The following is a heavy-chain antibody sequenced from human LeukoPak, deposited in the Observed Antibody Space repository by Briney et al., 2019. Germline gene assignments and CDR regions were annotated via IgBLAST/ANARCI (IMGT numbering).Heavy chain of an antibody. CDR3: ARRMVVAADFDY. CDR1: GFTFSSYS. D-gene: IGHD2-15*01. J-gene: IGHJ4*02. V-gene: IGHV3-21*01. CDR2: ISSSSSSYI. Sequence: GGSLRLSCAASGFTFSSYSMNWVRQAPGKGLEWVSSISSSSSSYIYYADSVKGRFTISRDNAKNSLYLQMNSLRAEDTAVYYCARRMVVAADFDYWGQGTLVTVSS.